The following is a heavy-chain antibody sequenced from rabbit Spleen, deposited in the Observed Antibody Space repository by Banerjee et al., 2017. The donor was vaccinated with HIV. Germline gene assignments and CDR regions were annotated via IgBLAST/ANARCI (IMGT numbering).Heavy chain of an antibody. J-gene: IGHJ6*01. D-gene: IGHD7-1*01. CDR2: INTGSGDT. V-gene: IGHV1S45*01. Sequence: QEQLEESGGDLVQPGGSLTLTCTASGFSLSNSYWICWVRQAPGKGLEWIGCINTGSGDTYYANWAKGRFTISKTSSTTVTLQMTSLTAADTATYFCARYSGPTYPMWGPGTLVTVS. CDR1: GFSLSNSYW. CDR3: ARYSGPTYPM.